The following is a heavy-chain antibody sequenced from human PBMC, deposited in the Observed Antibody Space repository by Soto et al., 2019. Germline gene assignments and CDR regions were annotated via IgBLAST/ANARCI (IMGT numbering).Heavy chain of an antibody. Sequence: SETLSLTCAVYGGSFSGYYWSWIRQPPGKGLEWIGEINHSGSTNYNPSLKSRVTISVDTSKNQFSLYLQMSGLRADDTAVYYCAKRLSYYFDSWGHGTLVTVSS. J-gene: IGHJ4*01. D-gene: IGHD3-16*02. CDR2: INHSGST. V-gene: IGHV4-34*01. CDR3: AKRLSYYFDS. CDR1: GGSFSGYY.